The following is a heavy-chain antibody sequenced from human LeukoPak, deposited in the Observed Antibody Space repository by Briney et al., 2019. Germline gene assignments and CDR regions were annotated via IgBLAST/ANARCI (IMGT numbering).Heavy chain of an antibody. CDR1: GFTFISYW. J-gene: IGHJ6*03. Sequence: GGSLRLACAASGFTFISYWMHWVRQAPGKGLVWVSRINSDGSSTSYADSVKGRFTISRDNAKNTLYLQMNSLRAEDTAVYYCARGTWATLYYYYMDVWGKGTTVTVSS. D-gene: IGHD5-24*01. CDR3: ARGTWATLYYYYMDV. V-gene: IGHV3-74*01. CDR2: INSDGSST.